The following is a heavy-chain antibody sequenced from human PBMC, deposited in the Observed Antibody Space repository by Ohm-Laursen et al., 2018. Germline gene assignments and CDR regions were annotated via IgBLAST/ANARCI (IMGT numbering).Heavy chain of an antibody. D-gene: IGHD3-10*01. CDR3: ARGHYGNYYYGMDV. V-gene: IGHV1-8*01. CDR1: GYTFTSYD. CDR2: MNPNSGNI. Sequence: ASVKVSCKASGYTFTSYDINWVRQATGQGLEWMGWMNPNSGNIGYAQKFQGRVTMTRNTSISTAYMELSSLRSEDTAVYYCARGHYGNYYYGMDVWGQGSTVTVSS. J-gene: IGHJ6*02.